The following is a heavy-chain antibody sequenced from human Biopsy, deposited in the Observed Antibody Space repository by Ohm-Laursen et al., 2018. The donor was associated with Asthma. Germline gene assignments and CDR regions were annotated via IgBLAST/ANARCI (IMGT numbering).Heavy chain of an antibody. D-gene: IGHD3-22*01. CDR1: GDSITSGGCC. V-gene: IGHV4-31*03. J-gene: IGHJ4*02. CDR2: IHHSGTS. CDR3: ARIPRRSGSYFVDY. Sequence: SQTPSLTCTVSGDSITSGGCCWNWIRQHPGKGLEWIGYIHHSGTSYFNPSLKSRVSFSRDTSKSQFSLRLSSVTAADTAMYYCARIPRRSGSYFVDYWGQGTLVTVSS.